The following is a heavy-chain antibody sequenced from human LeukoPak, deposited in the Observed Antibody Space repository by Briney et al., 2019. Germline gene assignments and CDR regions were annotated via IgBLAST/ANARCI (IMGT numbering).Heavy chain of an antibody. CDR3: ARAPAADGSYYYYYGMDV. V-gene: IGHV1-8*03. CDR1: GYTFTSYD. J-gene: IGHJ6*02. CDR2: MNPNSGNT. Sequence: ASVKVSCKASGYTFTSYDINWVRQATGQGLEWMGWMNPNSGNTGYAQKFQGRVTITRNTSISTAYMELSSLRSEDTAVYYCARAPAADGSYYYYYGMDVWGQGTTVTVSS. D-gene: IGHD6-13*01.